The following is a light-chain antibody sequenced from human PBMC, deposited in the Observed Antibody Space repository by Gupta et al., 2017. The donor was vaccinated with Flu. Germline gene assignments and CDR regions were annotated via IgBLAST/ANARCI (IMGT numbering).Light chain of an antibody. CDR3: QHEGSSPWT. CDR1: QSVSSSY. Sequence: EIVLTQSPGTLSLSPGERATLSCRASQSVSSSYLAWYQQKPGQAPRLLIYGASSRATGIPDRFSGSGSGTEFTLTISRREPEDFAVYYCQHEGSSPWTFGQWTKVEIK. J-gene: IGKJ1*01. CDR2: GAS. V-gene: IGKV3-20*01.